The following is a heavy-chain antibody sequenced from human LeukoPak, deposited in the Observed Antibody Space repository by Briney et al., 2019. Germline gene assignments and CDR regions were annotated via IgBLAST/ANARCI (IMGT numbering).Heavy chain of an antibody. CDR1: GYSLWSGFY. CDR3: ATGGPVRYFDWLLFGY. Sequence: SETLSLTCTVSGYSLWSGFYWGWMRQHPGKGLEWIGTIYHSGITYYTPSLKSRVTRSVDTAKNQFYLKLSSVTAANTAVYYCATGGPVRYFDWLLFGYWGQGTLVTVSS. CDR2: IYHSGIT. J-gene: IGHJ4*02. D-gene: IGHD3-9*01. V-gene: IGHV4-38-2*02.